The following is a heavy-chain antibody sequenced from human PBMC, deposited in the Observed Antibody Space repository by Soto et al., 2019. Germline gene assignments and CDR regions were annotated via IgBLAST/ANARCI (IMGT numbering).Heavy chain of an antibody. Sequence: EVQLVESGGVVVQPGGSLRLSCAASGFTFDDYTMHWVRQAPGKGLEWVSLISWDGGSTYYADSVKGRFTISRDNSKNYLYLQMNSLRTEDTAFYYCAKDIGYGGSYLDAFDIWGQGTMVTVSS. CDR1: GFTFDDYT. CDR3: AKDIGYGGSYLDAFDI. J-gene: IGHJ3*02. CDR2: ISWDGGST. D-gene: IGHD1-26*01. V-gene: IGHV3-43*01.